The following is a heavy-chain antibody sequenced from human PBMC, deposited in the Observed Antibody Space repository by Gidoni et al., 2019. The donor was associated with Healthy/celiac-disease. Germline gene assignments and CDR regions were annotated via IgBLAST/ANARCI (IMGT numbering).Heavy chain of an antibody. Sequence: QVQLVESGGGGVQPGRSLSLSCAASGFTFRSFGMHWVRQAPGKGLEWGAVISYDGSNKYYADSVKGRFTISRDNSKNTLYLQMNSLRAEDTAVYYCAKDRYYDSSGYLYYFDYWGQGTLVTVSS. CDR2: ISYDGSNK. J-gene: IGHJ4*02. V-gene: IGHV3-30*18. CDR1: GFTFRSFG. CDR3: AKDRYYDSSGYLYYFDY. D-gene: IGHD3-22*01.